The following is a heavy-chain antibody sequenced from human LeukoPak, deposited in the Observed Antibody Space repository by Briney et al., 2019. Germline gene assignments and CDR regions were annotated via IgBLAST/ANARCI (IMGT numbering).Heavy chain of an antibody. J-gene: IGHJ4*02. CDR3: ARIYQLPNFDY. V-gene: IGHV4-34*01. Sequence: SETLSLTCAVYGGSFSGYYWSWIRQPPGKGLEWIGEINHSGSTNYNPSLKSRVTISVDTSKNQFSLKLSSVTAADTAVYYCARIYQLPNFDYWGQGTLVTVSS. CDR2: INHSGST. D-gene: IGHD2-2*01. CDR1: GGSFSGYY.